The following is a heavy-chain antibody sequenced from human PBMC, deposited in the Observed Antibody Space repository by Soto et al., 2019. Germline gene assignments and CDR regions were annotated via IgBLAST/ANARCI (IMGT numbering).Heavy chain of an antibody. J-gene: IGHJ6*02. CDR3: ARAGEVGVPAAIVNYYYYYGMDV. CDR1: GGTFSSYA. D-gene: IGHD2-2*02. V-gene: IGHV1-69*06. Sequence: SVKVSCKASGGTFSSYAISWVRQAPGQGLEWMGGIIPIFGTANYAQKFQGRVTITADKSTSTAYMELSSLRSEDTAVYYCARAGEVGVPAAIVNYYYYYGMDVWGQGTTVTVSS. CDR2: IIPIFGTA.